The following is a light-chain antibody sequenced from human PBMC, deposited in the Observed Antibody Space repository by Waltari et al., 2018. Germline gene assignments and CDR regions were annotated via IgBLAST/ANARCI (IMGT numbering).Light chain of an antibody. J-gene: IGKJ4*01. Sequence: EIVLTQSPATLSVSPGEGATLSCRASQSVANRLAWYQQKPGQSPRLLIYGVSTRATGIPARFSGSGAGTDFTLTISSLQSEDFAVYSCQQYNDWPLTFGGG. CDR2: GVS. V-gene: IGKV3-15*01. CDR3: QQYNDWPLT. CDR1: QSVANR.